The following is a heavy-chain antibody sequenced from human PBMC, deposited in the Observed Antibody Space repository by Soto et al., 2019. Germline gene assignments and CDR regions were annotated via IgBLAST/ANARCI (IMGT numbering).Heavy chain of an antibody. V-gene: IGHV1-18*01. Sequence: GASVKVSCKASGYTFTSYGISWVRQAPGQGLEWMGWISAYNGNTNYAQKLQGRVTMTTDTSTSTAYMELRSLRSDDTAVYYCARGSSLRKMYNWFDPWGQGTLVTVSS. J-gene: IGHJ5*02. CDR2: ISAYNGNT. CDR3: ARGSSLRKMYNWFDP. CDR1: GYTFTSYG. D-gene: IGHD5-12*01.